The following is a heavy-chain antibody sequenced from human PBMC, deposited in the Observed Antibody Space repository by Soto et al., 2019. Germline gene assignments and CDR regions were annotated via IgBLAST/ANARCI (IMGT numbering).Heavy chain of an antibody. J-gene: IGHJ4*02. CDR1: GGSISSSSYY. V-gene: IGHV4-39*01. CDR3: ASTVPAAIQSFDY. Sequence: SETLSLTCTVSGGSISSSSYYWGWIRQPPGKGLEWIGSIYYSGSTYYNPSLKSRVTISVDTSKNQFSLKLSSVTAADTAVYYCASTVPAAIQSFDYWGQGTLVTVSS. D-gene: IGHD2-2*02. CDR2: IYYSGST.